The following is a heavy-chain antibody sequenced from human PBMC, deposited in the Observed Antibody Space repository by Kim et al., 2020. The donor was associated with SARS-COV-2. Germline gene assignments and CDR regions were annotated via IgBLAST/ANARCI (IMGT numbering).Heavy chain of an antibody. D-gene: IGHD1-7*01. Sequence: SETLSLTCTVSGASIIGGAQYWAWIRQPPGKGLEWLGRINYSGSTYYNPSLESRVTMSVDTSKNQFSLNLNCVTAADTAVFYCARWGGSAWVENYFDPWGQGTLVTVSS. CDR3: ARWGGSAWVENYFDP. J-gene: IGHJ5*02. CDR1: GASIIGGAQY. CDR2: INYSGST. V-gene: IGHV4-39*01.